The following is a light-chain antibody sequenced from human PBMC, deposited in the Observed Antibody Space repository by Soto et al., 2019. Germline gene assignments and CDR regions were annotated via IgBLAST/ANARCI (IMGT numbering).Light chain of an antibody. Sequence: QSALTQPASVSGAPGQSITLSCTGSSSDVGSYNLVSWYQQHPGKAPKLMIYESGKRPSGVSDRFFGAKSGNTASLTISGLQAEDEADSYCCSFARGTTLVFGGGTKLTVL. J-gene: IGLJ3*02. CDR3: CSFARGTTLV. CDR1: SSDVGSYNL. CDR2: ESG. V-gene: IGLV2-23*01.